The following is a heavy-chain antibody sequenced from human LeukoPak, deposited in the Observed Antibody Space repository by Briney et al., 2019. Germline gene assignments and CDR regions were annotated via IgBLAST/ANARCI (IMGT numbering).Heavy chain of an antibody. CDR1: GFTFSSYA. D-gene: IGHD5-12*01. Sequence: GGSLRLSCAASGFTFSSYAMSWVRQAPGKGLEWVSAISNSGGSTYYADSVQGRFTISRDNAKNSLYLQMNSLRDEDTAVYYCGPGIVATISSYWGQGTLVTVSS. J-gene: IGHJ4*02. CDR2: ISNSGGST. V-gene: IGHV3-23*01. CDR3: GPGIVATISSY.